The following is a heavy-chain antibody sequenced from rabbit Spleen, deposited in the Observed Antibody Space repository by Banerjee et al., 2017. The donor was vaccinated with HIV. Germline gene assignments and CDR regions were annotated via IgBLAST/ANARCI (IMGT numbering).Heavy chain of an antibody. CDR3: ARDTGSSFSTYGMDL. CDR1: GFSFSSDYF. J-gene: IGHJ6*01. D-gene: IGHD8-1*01. V-gene: IGHV1S40*01. Sequence: QSLEESGGDLVQPEGSLALTCKASGFSFSSDYFMCWVRQAPGKGLEWIACIYTANSDTNYASWAKGRFTISKTSSTTVTLQMTSLTVADTATYFCARDTGSSFSTYGMDLWGPGTLVTVS. CDR2: IYTANSDT.